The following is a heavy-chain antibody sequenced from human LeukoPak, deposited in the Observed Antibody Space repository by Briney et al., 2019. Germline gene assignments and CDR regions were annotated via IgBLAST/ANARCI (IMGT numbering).Heavy chain of an antibody. V-gene: IGHV3-30-3*01. Sequence: LRLSCADSGFTFSSYPMHWVRQAPGKGLEWVAVISYDGSNKFYADSVKGRFTISRDDSKNTLYLQMNSLRAEDTAVYYCARGDGLWFGELFTYWGQGTPVTVSS. J-gene: IGHJ4*02. CDR2: ISYDGSNK. D-gene: IGHD3-10*01. CDR3: ARGDGLWFGELFTY. CDR1: GFTFSSYP.